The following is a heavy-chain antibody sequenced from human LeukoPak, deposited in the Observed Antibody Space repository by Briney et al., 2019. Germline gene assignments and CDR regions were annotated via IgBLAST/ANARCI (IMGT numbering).Heavy chain of an antibody. V-gene: IGHV1-69*13. CDR1: GGTFSSYA. CDR2: IIPIFGTA. CDR3: ARAVYYYDSSGYLPFDY. D-gene: IGHD3-22*01. Sequence: SVKVSCKASGGTFSSYAISWVRQAPGQGLEWMGGIIPIFGTANYAQKFQGRVTITADESTSTAYMELSSLRSEDTAVYYCARAVYYYDSSGYLPFDYWGQGTLVTVSS. J-gene: IGHJ4*02.